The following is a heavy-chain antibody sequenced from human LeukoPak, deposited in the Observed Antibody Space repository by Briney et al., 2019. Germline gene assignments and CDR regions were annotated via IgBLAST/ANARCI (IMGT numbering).Heavy chain of an antibody. J-gene: IGHJ4*02. CDR1: GFTFSSYA. D-gene: IGHD3-10*01. CDR3: AASGGSGSFDY. CDR2: ISWNSGSI. V-gene: IGHV3-9*03. Sequence: GGSLRLSCAASGFTFSSYAMHWVRQAPGKGLEWVSGISWNSGSIGYSDSVKGRFTISRDNAKNSLYLQMNSLRADDMALYYCAASGGSGSFDYWGQGTLVTVSS.